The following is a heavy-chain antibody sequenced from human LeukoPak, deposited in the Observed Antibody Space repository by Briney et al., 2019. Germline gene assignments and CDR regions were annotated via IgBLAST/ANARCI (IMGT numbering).Heavy chain of an antibody. J-gene: IGHJ4*02. V-gene: IGHV3-21*01. D-gene: IGHD3-10*01. CDR2: ISSSSSYI. CDR1: GFTFSNYS. CDR3: ARDHYYGSGSFNYFDY. Sequence: GGSLRLSCAASGFTFSNYSMNWVRQAPGKGLEWVSSISSSSSYIYYADSVKGRFTISRDNAKNSLYLQMNSLRAEDTAVYYCARDHYYGSGSFNYFDYWGQGTLVTVSS.